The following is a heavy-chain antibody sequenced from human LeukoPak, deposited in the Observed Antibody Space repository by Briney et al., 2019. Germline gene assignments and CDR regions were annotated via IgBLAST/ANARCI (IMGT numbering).Heavy chain of an antibody. V-gene: IGHV4-34*01. CDR2: VSHSGSI. CDR1: GGSFSAYY. D-gene: IGHD3-3*01. CDR3: ARGRTLNDDFWSGYSHKWFDP. Sequence: PSQTLSLTCAVQGGSFSAYYWSWRRQPPGKGLEWIGEVSHSGSINYNPSLKSRLTISEDSSKNQVSLNLSSMTDADTAVYYCARGRTLNDDFWSGYSHKWFDPWGQGTLVTVSS. J-gene: IGHJ5*02.